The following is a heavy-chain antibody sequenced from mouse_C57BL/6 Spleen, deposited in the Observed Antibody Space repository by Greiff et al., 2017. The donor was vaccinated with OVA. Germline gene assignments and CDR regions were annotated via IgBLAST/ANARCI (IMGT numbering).Heavy chain of an antibody. CDR1: GYTFTSYW. D-gene: IGHD2-5*01. V-gene: IGHV1-52*01. J-gene: IGHJ3*01. CDR3: ARDYSNYEFAY. Sequence: VQLQQSGAELVRPGSSVKLSCKASGYTFTSYWMHWVKQRPIQGLEWIGNIDPSDSETHYNQKFKDKATLTVDKSSSTAYMQLSSLTSEDSAVYYCARDYSNYEFAYWGQGTLVTVSA. CDR2: IDPSDSET.